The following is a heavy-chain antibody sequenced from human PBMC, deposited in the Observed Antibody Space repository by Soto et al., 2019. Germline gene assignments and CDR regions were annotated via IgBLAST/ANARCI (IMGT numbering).Heavy chain of an antibody. V-gene: IGHV3-30*03. CDR3: ARDGPTRVS. CDR1: GFTFSSYG. Sequence: GGSLRLSCAASGFTFSSYGMHWVRQAPGKGLEWVAVISYDGSNKYYADSVKGRFTISRDNSKNTLYLQMNSLRAEDTAVYYCARDGPTRVSWGQGTLVTVSS. J-gene: IGHJ5*02. D-gene: IGHD4-17*01. CDR2: ISYDGSNK.